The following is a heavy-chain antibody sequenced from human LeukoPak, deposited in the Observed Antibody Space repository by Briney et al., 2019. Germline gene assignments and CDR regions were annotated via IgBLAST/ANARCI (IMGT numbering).Heavy chain of an antibody. D-gene: IGHD6-13*01. CDR3: ARRTTAAGNGMDV. V-gene: IGHV1-2*02. Sequence: ASVKVSCKASGYTFIDYYIHWVRQAPGQGLEWMGWVNPNSGDTYYGQKFQGRVTLTRDTSISTAYIDLTRLRSDDTAVYYCARRTTAAGNGMDVWGQGTTVTVSS. CDR1: GYTFIDYY. J-gene: IGHJ6*02. CDR2: VNPNSGDT.